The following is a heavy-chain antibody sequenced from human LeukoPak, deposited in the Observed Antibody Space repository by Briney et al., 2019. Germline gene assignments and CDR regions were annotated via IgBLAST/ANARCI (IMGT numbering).Heavy chain of an antibody. CDR3: ARGYCSSTSCYGVNYGMDV. D-gene: IGHD2-2*01. V-gene: IGHV4-34*01. CDR1: GGSFSGYY. Sequence: SPETLSLTCAVYGGSFSGYYWSWIRQPPGKGLEWIGEINHSGSTNYNPSLKSRVTISVDTSKNQFSLELSSVTAADTAVYYCARGYCSSTSCYGVNYGMDVWGQGTTVTVSS. CDR2: INHSGST. J-gene: IGHJ6*02.